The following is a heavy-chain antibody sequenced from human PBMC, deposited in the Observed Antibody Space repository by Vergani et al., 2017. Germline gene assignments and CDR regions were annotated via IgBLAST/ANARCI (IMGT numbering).Heavy chain of an antibody. Sequence: QVQLQESGPGLVKPSQTLSLPCTVSGASINNDFYYWHWIRQPAVKGLEWIGRIYVSGITDYNSSLQSRVSMSVDTSKNQFSLTLSSVTAADTAVYYCARDNKQLRQRAFDLWGKGSMVTVSS. J-gene: IGHJ3*01. V-gene: IGHV4-61*02. CDR3: ARDNKQLRQRAFDL. CDR1: GASINNDFYY. D-gene: IGHD4-23*01. CDR2: IYVSGIT.